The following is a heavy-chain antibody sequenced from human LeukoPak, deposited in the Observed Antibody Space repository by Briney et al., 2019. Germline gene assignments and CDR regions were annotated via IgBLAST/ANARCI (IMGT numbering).Heavy chain of an antibody. CDR2: IYTSGST. CDR1: GGSISSGSYH. J-gene: IGHJ6*03. V-gene: IGHV4-61*09. CDR3: ARVMSRGLGYCSGGSCYWEFGGYYYYYMDV. Sequence: PSETLSLTCTVSGGSISSGSYHWIWIRQPAGKGLEWIGHIYTSGSTNYNPSLRSRVTISVDTSKNQFSLKLSSVTAADTAVYYCARVMSRGLGYCSGGSCYWEFGGYYYYYMDVWGKGTTVTVSS. D-gene: IGHD2-15*01.